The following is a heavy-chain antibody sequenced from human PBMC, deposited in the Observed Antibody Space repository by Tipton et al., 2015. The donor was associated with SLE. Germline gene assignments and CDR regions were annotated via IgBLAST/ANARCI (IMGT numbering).Heavy chain of an antibody. D-gene: IGHD2-8*01. V-gene: IGHV4-39*07. CDR2: IYYSGST. Sequence: PSLTCTVSGGSISSSSYYWGWIRQPPGKGLEWIGSIYYSGSTYYNPSLKSRVTISVDTSKNQFSLKLSSVTAADTAVYYCARGGECTNGVCYLNYFDPWGQGTLVTVSS. CDR3: ARGGECTNGVCYLNYFDP. CDR1: GGSISSSSYY. J-gene: IGHJ5*02.